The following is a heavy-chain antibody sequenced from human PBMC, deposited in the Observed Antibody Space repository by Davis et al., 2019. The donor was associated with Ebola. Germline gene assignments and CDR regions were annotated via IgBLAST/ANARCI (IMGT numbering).Heavy chain of an antibody. CDR2: IYHSGST. CDR3: ARDRVVVGATTNYYYMDV. CDR1: GYSISSGYY. J-gene: IGHJ6*03. V-gene: IGHV4-38-2*02. D-gene: IGHD1-26*01. Sequence: PSETLSLTCTVSGYSISSGYYWGWIRQPPGKGLEWIGSIYHSGSTYYNPSLKSRVTISVDTSKNQFSLKLSSVTAADTAVYYCARDRVVVGATTNYYYMDVWGRGTTVTVSS.